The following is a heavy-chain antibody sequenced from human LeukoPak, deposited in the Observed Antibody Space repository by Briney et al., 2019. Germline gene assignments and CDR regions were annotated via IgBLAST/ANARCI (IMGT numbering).Heavy chain of an antibody. D-gene: IGHD1-1*01. CDR1: GFTFSSSW. Sequence: PGGSLRLSCAGSGFTFSSSWIHWVRQAPGKGLVWVSRMNGDGSTIDYAASVKGRFTISRDNAKNTLYLRMNSLSAEDTAVYYCARAGNYYFEYWGQGTLVTVSS. CDR3: ARAGNYYFEY. V-gene: IGHV3-74*01. J-gene: IGHJ4*02. CDR2: MNGDGSTI.